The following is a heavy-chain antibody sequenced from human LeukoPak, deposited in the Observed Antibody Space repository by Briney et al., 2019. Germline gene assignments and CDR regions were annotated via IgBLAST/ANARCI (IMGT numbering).Heavy chain of an antibody. D-gene: IGHD2-15*01. CDR2: ISDDGGAT. V-gene: IGHV3-23*01. CDR3: AKGQRVVVPSTRILDV. J-gene: IGHJ6*03. Sequence: QAGGSLRLSCAASGFTFGRYAMTWVRQAPGRGLEWASLISDDGGATYYADSVKGRFTISRDNSKNTLYLQMNTLRAEDTAVYYCAKGQRVVVPSTRILDVWGKGTTVTVSS. CDR1: GFTFGRYA.